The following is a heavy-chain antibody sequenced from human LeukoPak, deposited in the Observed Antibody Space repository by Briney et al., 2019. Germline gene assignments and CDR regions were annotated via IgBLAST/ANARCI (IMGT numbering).Heavy chain of an antibody. V-gene: IGHV1-69*05. CDR1: GGTFSSYA. J-gene: IGHJ4*02. Sequence: SVKVSCKASGGTFSSYAISWVRQAPGQGLEWMGGIIPIFGTANYAQKFQGRVTITTDESTSTAYMELSSLRSEDTAVYYCARDQYYGSGSHRFDYWGLGTLVTVSS. CDR2: IIPIFGTA. D-gene: IGHD3-10*01. CDR3: ARDQYYGSGSHRFDY.